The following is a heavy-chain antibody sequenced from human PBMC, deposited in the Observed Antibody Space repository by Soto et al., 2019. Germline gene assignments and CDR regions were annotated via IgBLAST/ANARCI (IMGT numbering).Heavy chain of an antibody. J-gene: IGHJ6*02. V-gene: IGHV4-34*02. D-gene: IGHD3-3*02. CDR2: INHSGGT. CDR1: GGSFSGYF. CDR3: ARHRQYYHFSSGYQNAGPYGMDV. Sequence: QVQLQQWGAGLLKPSETLSLTCAVYGGSFSGYFWTWIRQAPGKGLEWIGKINHSGGTNYNSSLKSRVTISVATSKNQFSLILSSVTAADTSVYSCARHRQYYHFSSGYQNAGPYGMDVWGQGTKVTVSS.